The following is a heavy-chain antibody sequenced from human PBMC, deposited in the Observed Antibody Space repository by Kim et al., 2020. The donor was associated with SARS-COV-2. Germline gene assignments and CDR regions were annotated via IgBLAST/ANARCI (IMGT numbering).Heavy chain of an antibody. CDR2: IIPIFGTA. J-gene: IGHJ4*02. D-gene: IGHD3-9*01. CDR1: GGTFSSYA. Sequence: SVKVSCKASGGTFSSYAISWVRQAPGQGLEWMGGIIPIFGTANYAQKFQGRVTITADESTSTAYMELSSLRSEDTAVYYCARRSGGDILTGPFDYWGQGTLVTVSS. CDR3: ARRSGGDILTGPFDY. V-gene: IGHV1-69*13.